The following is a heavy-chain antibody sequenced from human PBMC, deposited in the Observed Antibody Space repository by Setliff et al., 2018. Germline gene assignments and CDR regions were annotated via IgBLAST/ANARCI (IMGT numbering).Heavy chain of an antibody. D-gene: IGHD3-16*01. CDR1: GFTFSRYW. Sequence: PGGSLRLSCVGSGFTFSRYWMSWVRQAPGKGLEWVAVISYDGSNKYYADSVKGRFTISRDNSKNTLYLQMNSLRAEDTAVYYCARDRLRSDSPWGYFDYWGQGTLVTVSS. CDR2: ISYDGSNK. J-gene: IGHJ4*02. V-gene: IGHV3-30*03. CDR3: ARDRLRSDSPWGYFDY.